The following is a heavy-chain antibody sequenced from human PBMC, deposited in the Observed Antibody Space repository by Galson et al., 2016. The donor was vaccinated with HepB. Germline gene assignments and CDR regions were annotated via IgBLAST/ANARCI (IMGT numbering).Heavy chain of an antibody. V-gene: IGHV3-23*01. Sequence: SLRLSCAASGFTFTNYAMSWVRQAPGKGLEWVSTFSGPLSTTYHADSVKGRFTISRDSSKNTLFLQMNSLRAEDTAIYYCAKASKGTCTGAICYHFDYWGQGNLVAVSS. CDR3: AKASKGTCTGAICYHFDY. CDR2: FSGPLSTT. D-gene: IGHD2-8*02. CDR1: GFTFTNYA. J-gene: IGHJ4*02.